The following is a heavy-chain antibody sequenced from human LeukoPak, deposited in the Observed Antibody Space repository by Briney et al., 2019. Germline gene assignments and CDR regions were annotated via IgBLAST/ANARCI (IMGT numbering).Heavy chain of an antibody. D-gene: IGHD3-22*01. CDR1: GITLSNYG. Sequence: QPGGSLRLSCAVSGITLSNYGMSWVRQAPGKGLEWVAGISDSGGSTNYADSVKGRFTISRDNPKNTLYLQMNSLRAEDTAVYFCAKRRVVIRVILVGFHKEAYYFDSWGQGALVTVSS. CDR2: ISDSGGST. CDR3: AKRRVVIRVILVGFHKEAYYFDS. J-gene: IGHJ4*02. V-gene: IGHV3-23*01.